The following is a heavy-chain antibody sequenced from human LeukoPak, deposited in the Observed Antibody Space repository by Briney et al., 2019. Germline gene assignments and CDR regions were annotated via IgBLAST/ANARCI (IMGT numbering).Heavy chain of an antibody. Sequence: GGSLRLSCAASGFTFSSYDMHWVRQAPGKGLEWVSGISWNSGSIGYADSVKGRFTISRGNAKNSLYLQMNSLRAEDTALYYCAKDNGAYYYDSSGLFVDAFDIWGQGTMVTVSS. CDR1: GFTFSSYD. V-gene: IGHV3-9*01. CDR3: AKDNGAYYYDSSGLFVDAFDI. D-gene: IGHD3-22*01. CDR2: ISWNSGSI. J-gene: IGHJ3*02.